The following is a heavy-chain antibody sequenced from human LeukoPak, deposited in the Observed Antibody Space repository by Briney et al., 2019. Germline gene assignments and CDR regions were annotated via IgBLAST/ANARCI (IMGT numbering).Heavy chain of an antibody. J-gene: IGHJ1*01. D-gene: IGHD2/OR15-2a*01. CDR2: IYPADSDT. V-gene: IGHV5-51*01. CDR3: ARGINDEYFQS. CDR1: GYSFSSYW. Sequence: GESLKISCQGSGYSFSSYWITWVRQMPGKGLEWMGIIYPADSDTRYNPSFQGHVTISADRSASTAYLQWHSLKASDTAIYYCARGINDEYFQSWGQGTLVTVSS.